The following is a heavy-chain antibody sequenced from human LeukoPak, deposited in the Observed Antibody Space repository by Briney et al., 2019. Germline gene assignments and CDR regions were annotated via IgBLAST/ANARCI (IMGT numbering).Heavy chain of an antibody. V-gene: IGHV5-51*01. CDR3: ARARYCSGGSCYAEY. CDR2: IYPGDSDT. J-gene: IGHJ4*02. D-gene: IGHD2-15*01. CDR1: GYSFTSYW. Sequence: GESLKISCKGSGYSFTSYWIAWVRQMPGKGLEWMGIIYPGDSDTRYSPSFQGQVTISADKSISTAYLQWNSLKASDTAMYYCARARYCSGGSCYAEYWGQGTLVTVSS.